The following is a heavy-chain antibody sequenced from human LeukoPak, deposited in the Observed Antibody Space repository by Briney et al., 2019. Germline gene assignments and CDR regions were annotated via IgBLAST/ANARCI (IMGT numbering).Heavy chain of an antibody. CDR2: INWNGGST. D-gene: IGHD3-22*01. J-gene: IGHJ4*02. CDR1: GFTFDDYG. CDR3: ARDPDSSGYYYDHFDY. V-gene: IGHV3-20*04. Sequence: GGSLRLSCAASGFTFDDYGMSWVRQAPGKGLEWVSGINWNGGSTGYADSVKGRFTISRDNAKNSLYLQMNSLRAEDTALYYCARDPDSSGYYYDHFDYWGQGTLVTVSS.